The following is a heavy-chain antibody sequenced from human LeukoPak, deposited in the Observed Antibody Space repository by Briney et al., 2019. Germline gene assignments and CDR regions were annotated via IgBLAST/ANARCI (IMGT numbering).Heavy chain of an antibody. J-gene: IGHJ4*02. CDR2: ISLSGGTT. V-gene: IGHV3-23*01. CDR3: ASWNYVDY. Sequence: PGGSLRLSCAASGFTFSSHAMSWVRQAPGKGLEWVSRISLSGGTTYNEDCVKGRFTISRDNSKNTLYLQMNSLRAEDTAVYYCASWNYVDYWGQGTLVTVSS. D-gene: IGHD6-13*01. CDR1: GFTFSSHA.